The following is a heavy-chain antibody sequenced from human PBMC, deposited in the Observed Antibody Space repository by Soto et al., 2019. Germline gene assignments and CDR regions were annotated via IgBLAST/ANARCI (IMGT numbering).Heavy chain of an antibody. CDR2: ISDSGST. V-gene: IGHV4-61*01. CDR3: GRDWGDYDSSGYSSYYYVMDV. Sequence: QVQLQESGPGLVKPSGTLSLTCNVSGGSVSSGSSAWNWSRHPPGKELEWIGYISDSGSTNYNPTLKSLVTKSVHTSKNQFPVKLSYVGAADTVVYYCGRDWGDYDSSGYSSYYYVMDVWGPGTTVTVSS. D-gene: IGHD3-22*01. CDR1: GGSVSSGSSA. J-gene: IGHJ6*02.